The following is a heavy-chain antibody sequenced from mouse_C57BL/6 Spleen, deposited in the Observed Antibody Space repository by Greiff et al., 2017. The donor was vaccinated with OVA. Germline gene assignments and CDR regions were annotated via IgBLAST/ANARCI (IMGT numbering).Heavy chain of an antibody. CDR3: ARAYSNTDYYAMDY. J-gene: IGHJ4*01. Sequence: QVQLQQPGAELVKPGASVKMSCKASGYTFTSYWITWVKQRPGQGLEWIGDIYPGSGSTNYNEKFKSKATLTVDTSSSTAYMQLSSLTSEDSAVXYGARAYSNTDYYAMDYWGQGTSVTVSS. CDR2: IYPGSGST. CDR1: GYTFTSYW. D-gene: IGHD2-5*01. V-gene: IGHV1-55*01.